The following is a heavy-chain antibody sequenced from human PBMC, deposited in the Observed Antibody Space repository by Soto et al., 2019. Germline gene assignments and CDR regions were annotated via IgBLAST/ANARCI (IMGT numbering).Heavy chain of an antibody. V-gene: IGHV3-21*01. D-gene: IGHD3-3*01. CDR2: ISSSSSYI. CDR3: ARASYDFWSGPSYYYGTDV. J-gene: IGHJ6*02. Sequence: VGSLRLSCAASGFTFSSYSMNWVRQAPGKGLEWVSSISSSSSYIYYADSVKGRFTISRDNAKNSLYLQMNSLRAEDTAVYYCARASYDFWSGPSYYYGTDVWGQGTPVNVSS. CDR1: GFTFSSYS.